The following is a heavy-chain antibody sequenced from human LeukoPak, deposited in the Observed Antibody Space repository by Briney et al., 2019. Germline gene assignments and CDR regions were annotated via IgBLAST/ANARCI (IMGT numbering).Heavy chain of an antibody. CDR3: ASTGIAVTDPEYFQH. V-gene: IGHV5-51*01. CDR2: IYPGDSDT. CDR1: GYSFTSYW. Sequence: PGESLKISCKGSGYSFTSYWIGWVRQMPGKGLEWTGIIYPGDSDTRYSPSFQGQVTISADKSISTAYLQWSSLKASDTAMYCCASTGIAVTDPEYFQHWGQGTLVTVSS. D-gene: IGHD6-19*01. J-gene: IGHJ1*01.